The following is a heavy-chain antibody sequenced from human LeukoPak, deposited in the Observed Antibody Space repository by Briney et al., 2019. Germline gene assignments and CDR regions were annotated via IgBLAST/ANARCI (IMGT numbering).Heavy chain of an antibody. CDR2: INSGGDTI. D-gene: IGHD3-22*01. Sequence: GGSLRLSCAASGFTFSSYEMNRVRQAPGKGLEWVSYINSGGDTIHYADSVKGRFTVSRDDAQRSLYLQMNSLRAEDTAVYYCAREDDSSGYYYGIHDYWGQGTLVAVSP. CDR1: GFTFSSYE. J-gene: IGHJ4*02. V-gene: IGHV3-48*03. CDR3: AREDDSSGYYYGIHDY.